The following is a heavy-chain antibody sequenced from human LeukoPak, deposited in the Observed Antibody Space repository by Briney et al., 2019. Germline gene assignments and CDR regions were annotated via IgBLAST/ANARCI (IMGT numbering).Heavy chain of an antibody. CDR3: ARETIAAAGADY. V-gene: IGHV3-21*01. D-gene: IGHD6-13*01. CDR2: ISNSSSYI. Sequence: PGGSLRLSCAASGFTFSSYSMNWVRQAPGKGLEWVSSISNSSSYIYYADSVKGRFTISRDNAKNSLYPQMNSLRAEDTAVYYCARETIAAAGADYWGQGTLVTVSS. CDR1: GFTFSSYS. J-gene: IGHJ4*02.